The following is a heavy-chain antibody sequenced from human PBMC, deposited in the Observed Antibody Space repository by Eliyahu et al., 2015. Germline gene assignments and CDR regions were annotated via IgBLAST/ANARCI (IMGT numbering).Heavy chain of an antibody. J-gene: IGHJ5*02. V-gene: IGHV4-59*11. Sequence: QVQLQESGPGLVKPSETLSLTCTVSGASISSHYWSWIRQPPGKGLEWIGYIYYTGSTNYSPSLKSRVTMSVEMSKSQFSLKLSSVTAADTAVYYCARVVGNWFDPWGQGALVTVSS. D-gene: IGHD1-26*01. CDR3: ARVVGNWFDP. CDR2: IYYTGST. CDR1: GASISSHY.